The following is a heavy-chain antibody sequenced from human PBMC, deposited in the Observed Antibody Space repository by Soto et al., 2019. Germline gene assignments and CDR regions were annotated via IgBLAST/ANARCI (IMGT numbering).Heavy chain of an antibody. Sequence: QVQLVESGGGVGQPGRSLRLSCAASGFTFSSYGMHWVRQAPGKGLEWVAVISYDGSNKYYADSVKGRFTISRDNSKNTLYLQMNSLRAEDTAVYYCAKGGSGAFDYWGQGTLVTVSS. CDR2: ISYDGSNK. D-gene: IGHD3-10*01. CDR1: GFTFSSYG. CDR3: AKGGSGAFDY. V-gene: IGHV3-30*18. J-gene: IGHJ4*02.